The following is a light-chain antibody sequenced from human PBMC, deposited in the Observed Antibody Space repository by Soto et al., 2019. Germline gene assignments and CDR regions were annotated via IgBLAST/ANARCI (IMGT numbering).Light chain of an antibody. CDR3: QQYGSSPLT. J-gene: IGKJ4*01. CDR1: QSVRGSS. V-gene: IGKV3-20*01. Sequence: EIVLTQSPGTLSLSPGEGVTLSCRASQSVRGSSLAWYQQKPGQAPRLLIYGVSSRATGIPARFSGGGPGTDFSLTISRLETEDFSVYYCQQYGSSPLTFGGGTKVDIK. CDR2: GVS.